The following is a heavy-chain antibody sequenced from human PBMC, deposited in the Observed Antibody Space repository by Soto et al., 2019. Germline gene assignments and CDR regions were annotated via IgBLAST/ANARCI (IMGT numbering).Heavy chain of an antibody. J-gene: IGHJ6*02. CDR1: GYTXANYS. Sequence: SXKLSYPGGGYTXANYSMGLVRQAPGQSLEWIGWINVGNGNIKYSKKFKGIVTINRDKSATTAYMEMSSLRSEDTAVYYCERYEQYYYDSSGYYYPSGYYYYGMDVWGQGTTVTVS. CDR3: ERYEQYYYDSSGYYYPSGYYYYGMDV. CDR2: INVGNGNI. V-gene: IGHV1-3*01. D-gene: IGHD3-22*01.